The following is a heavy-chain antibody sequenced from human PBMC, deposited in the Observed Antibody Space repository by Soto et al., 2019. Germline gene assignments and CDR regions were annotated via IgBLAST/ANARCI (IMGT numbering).Heavy chain of an antibody. V-gene: IGHV4-59*01. CDR3: ARVQEGLHDYDQDRLYP. D-gene: IGHD4-17*01. J-gene: IGHJ5*02. CDR2: IYYSGST. Sequence: SETLSLTCTVSGGSISSYYWSWIRQPPGKGLEWIGYIYYSGSTNYNPSLKSRVTISVDTSKNQFSLKLSSVTAADTAVYYCARVQEGLHDYDQDRLYPWSQGTLVTVSS. CDR1: GGSISSYY.